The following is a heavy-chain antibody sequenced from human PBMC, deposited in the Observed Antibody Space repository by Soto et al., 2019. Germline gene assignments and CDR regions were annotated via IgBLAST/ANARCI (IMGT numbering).Heavy chain of an antibody. CDR3: ARHRRTTVAKFYSDS. CDR2: IYNSGTT. CDR1: GGTISGYY. Sequence: SETLSLTCTVFGGTISGYYWSWIRQAPGKGLEWIAYIYNSGTTNYNPSLKSRVTISEDSSRNQISLKLSSVTAADTAVYYCARHRRTTVAKFYSDSWGQGALVT. D-gene: IGHD4-17*01. J-gene: IGHJ4*02. V-gene: IGHV4-59*08.